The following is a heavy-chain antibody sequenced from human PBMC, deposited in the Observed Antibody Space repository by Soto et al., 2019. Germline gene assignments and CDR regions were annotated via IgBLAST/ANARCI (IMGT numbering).Heavy chain of an antibody. J-gene: IGHJ6*03. CDR2: IYYSGST. Sequence: SETLSLTCTVSGGSISSGGYYWSWIRQHPGKGLEWIGYIYYSGSTYYNPSLKSRVTISVDTSKNQFSLQLSSVTVADTAVYYCAGGGSIVVATRRLMDVWGKGTTVTVSS. CDR1: GGSISSGGYY. CDR3: AGGGSIVVATRRLMDV. D-gene: IGHD3-22*01. V-gene: IGHV4-31*03.